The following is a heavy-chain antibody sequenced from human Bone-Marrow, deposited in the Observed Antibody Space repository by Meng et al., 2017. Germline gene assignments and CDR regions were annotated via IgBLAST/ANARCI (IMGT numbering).Heavy chain of an antibody. CDR3: ARTLIAAAGNLFDY. J-gene: IGHJ4*02. D-gene: IGHD6-13*01. V-gene: IGHV2-70*13. CDR2: IDWDDDK. Sequence: SGPTLVKPTQTLTLTCTFSGFSLNTSGMCVSWIRQPPGKALEWLAVIDWDDDKYYSTSLKTRLTISKNTYKNQVIRTITNMDPVDTAAYYCARTLIAAAGNLFDYWGRGTLVTVSS. CDR1: GFSLNTSGMC.